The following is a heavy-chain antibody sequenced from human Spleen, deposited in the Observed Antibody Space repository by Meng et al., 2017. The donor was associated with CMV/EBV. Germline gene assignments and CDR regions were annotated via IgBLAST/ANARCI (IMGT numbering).Heavy chain of an antibody. J-gene: IGHJ6*02. V-gene: IGHV3-48*04. CDR3: ARDHWAYQLPHYGMNV. CDR1: GFNFRAYS. D-gene: IGHD2-2*01. Sequence: GESLKISCASSGFNFRAYSMNWVRQAPGRGLEWVSYISSGSDTIYYADSVKGRFSVSRDDAKNSLYLQMSSLRAEDTAVYYCARDHWAYQLPHYGMNVWGQGTTVTVSS. CDR2: ISSGSDTI.